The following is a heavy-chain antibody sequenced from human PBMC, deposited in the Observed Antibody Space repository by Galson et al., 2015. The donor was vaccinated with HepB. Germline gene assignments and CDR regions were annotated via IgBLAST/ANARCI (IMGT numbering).Heavy chain of an antibody. CDR2: TSYDGSKK. V-gene: IGHV3-30*04. CDR3: ARGDENGYDAFDI. CDR1: GFTFRRYA. Sequence: SLRLSCAASGFTFRRYAMHWVRQAPDKGLDWVAITSYDGSKKFYADSVKGRFTISRDNSRNTLYLEVNSLRSEDTAVYYCARGDENGYDAFDIWGQGAMVTVSS. D-gene: IGHD5-24*01. J-gene: IGHJ3*02.